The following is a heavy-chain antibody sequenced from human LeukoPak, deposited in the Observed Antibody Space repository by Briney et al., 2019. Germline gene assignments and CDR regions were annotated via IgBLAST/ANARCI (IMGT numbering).Heavy chain of an antibody. D-gene: IGHD6-6*01. CDR3: ARWGGPYSSSSSPPAY. Sequence: ASVKVSCKASGSTFTSYGISWVRQAPGQGLEWMGWISAYNGNTNYAQKLQGGVTMTTDTSTSTAYMELRSLRSDDTAVYYCARWGGPYSSSSSPPAYWGQGTLVTVSS. CDR1: GSTFTSYG. V-gene: IGHV1-18*01. J-gene: IGHJ4*02. CDR2: ISAYNGNT.